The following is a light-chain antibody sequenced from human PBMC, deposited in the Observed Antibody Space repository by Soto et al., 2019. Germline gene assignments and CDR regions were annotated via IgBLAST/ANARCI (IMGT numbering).Light chain of an antibody. CDR1: SSDVGSYNL. Sequence: QSALTQPASVSGSPGQSITISCTGTSSDVGSYNLVSWYQQHPGKAPKLLIYESSKRPSGVSNRFSGSKSGNTSSLTISGLQAEDEADYYCCSYAGSRFVVLGGGTKLTVL. CDR3: CSYAGSRFVV. J-gene: IGLJ2*01. V-gene: IGLV2-23*01. CDR2: ESS.